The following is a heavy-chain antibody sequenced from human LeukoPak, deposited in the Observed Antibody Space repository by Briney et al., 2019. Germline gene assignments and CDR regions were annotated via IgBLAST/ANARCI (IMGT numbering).Heavy chain of an antibody. D-gene: IGHD6-13*01. Sequence: QSGGSLRLSCTASGFTFGDYAMSWFRQAPGKGLEWVGFIRSKAYGGTTEYAASVKGRFTISRDDSKSIAYLQMNSLKTEDTAVYYCTRGYSSSWYPGGLYYFDYWGQGTLVTVSS. CDR3: TRGYSSSWYPGGLYYFDY. CDR2: IRSKAYGGTT. J-gene: IGHJ4*02. V-gene: IGHV3-49*03. CDR1: GFTFGDYA.